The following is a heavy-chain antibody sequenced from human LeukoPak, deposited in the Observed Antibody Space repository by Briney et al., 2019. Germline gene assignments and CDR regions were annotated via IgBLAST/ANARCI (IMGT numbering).Heavy chain of an antibody. CDR1: GYTFTGYY. D-gene: IGHD6-19*01. J-gene: IGHJ4*02. V-gene: IGHV1-2*02. Sequence: ASVKVSCKASGYTFTGYYMHWVRQAPGQGLEWMGWINPNSGGTNYAQKFQGRVTMTRDTSISTAYMELSRPRSDDTAVYYCARDGGYSSGWYGYWGQGTLVTVSS. CDR3: ARDGGYSSGWYGY. CDR2: INPNSGGT.